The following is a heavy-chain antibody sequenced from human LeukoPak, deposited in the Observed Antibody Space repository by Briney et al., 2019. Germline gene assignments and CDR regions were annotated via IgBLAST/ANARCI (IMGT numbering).Heavy chain of an antibody. Sequence: SETLSLTCTVSGGSISSSSYYWGWIRQPPGKGLEWIGSIYYSGSTYYNPSLKSRVTISVDTSKNQFSLKLSSVTAADTDVYYCARVAPFQVLGSGTHRGMDVWGQGTTVTVSS. D-gene: IGHD3-10*01. CDR1: GGSISSSSYY. J-gene: IGHJ6*02. V-gene: IGHV4-39*07. CDR2: IYYSGST. CDR3: ARVAPFQVLGSGTHRGMDV.